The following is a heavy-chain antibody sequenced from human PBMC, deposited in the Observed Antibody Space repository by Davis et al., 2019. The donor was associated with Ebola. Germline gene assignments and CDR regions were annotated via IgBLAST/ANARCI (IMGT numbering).Heavy chain of an antibody. V-gene: IGHV1-2*02. CDR1: GYTFTGYY. Sequence: ASVKVSCKASGYTFTGYYMHWVRQAPGQGLEWMGWINPNSGGTNYALKFQGRVTMTRDTSISTAYMELSRLRSDDTAVYYCARDLGSSGYPNWFDPWGQGTLVTVSS. CDR3: ARDLGSSGYPNWFDP. D-gene: IGHD3-22*01. J-gene: IGHJ5*02. CDR2: INPNSGGT.